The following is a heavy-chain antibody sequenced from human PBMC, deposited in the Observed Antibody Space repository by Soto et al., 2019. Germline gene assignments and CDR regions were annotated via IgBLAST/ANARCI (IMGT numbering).Heavy chain of an antibody. D-gene: IGHD5-18*01. CDR2: IVVGSGNT. J-gene: IGHJ4*01. CDR1: GFTFTSSA. CDR3: AADTRGYRWEGY. Sequence: SVKVSCKASGFTFTSSAVQWVRQARGQRLEWIGWIVVGSGNTNYAQKFQERVTITRDMSTSTAYMELSSLRSEDTAVYYCAADTRGYRWEGYWGHGTLVTVSS. V-gene: IGHV1-58*01.